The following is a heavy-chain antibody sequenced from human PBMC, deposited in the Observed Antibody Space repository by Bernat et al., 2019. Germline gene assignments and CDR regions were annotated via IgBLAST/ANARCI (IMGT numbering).Heavy chain of an antibody. Sequence: QVQLVESGGGVVQPGRSLRLSCAASGFTFSSYAMHWVRQAPGKGLEWVAVISYDGSNKYYADSVKGRFTISRDNSKNTLYLQMNSLRAEDTAVYYCAREGGRWVRGLHSSSFDYWGQGTLVTVSS. CDR2: ISYDGSNK. D-gene: IGHD6-13*01. J-gene: IGHJ4*02. CDR3: AREGGRWVRGLHSSSFDY. V-gene: IGHV3-30-3*01. CDR1: GFTFSSYA.